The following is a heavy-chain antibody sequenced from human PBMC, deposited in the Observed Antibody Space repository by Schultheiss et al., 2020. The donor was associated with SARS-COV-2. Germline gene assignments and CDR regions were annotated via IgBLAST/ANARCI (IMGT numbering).Heavy chain of an antibody. D-gene: IGHD3-16*01. J-gene: IGHJ4*02. CDR3: ARDLREGGDY. V-gene: IGHV4-61*08. CDR2: IYYSGST. Sequence: GSLRLSCTVSGGSISSGDYYWSWIRQPPGKGLEWIGYIYYSGSTNYNPSLKSRVTISVDTSKNQFSLKLRSVTAADTAVYYCARDLREGGDYWGQGTLVTVSS. CDR1: GGSISSGDYY.